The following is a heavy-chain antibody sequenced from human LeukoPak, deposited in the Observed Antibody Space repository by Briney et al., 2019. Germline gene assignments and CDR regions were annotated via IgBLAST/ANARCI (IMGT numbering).Heavy chain of an antibody. V-gene: IGHV3-23*01. CDR2: ISGSGGST. J-gene: IGHJ4*02. CDR3: AKRWHSSSYYDY. Sequence: GGSLRLSCAASGFTFSSYAMSWVRQAPGKGLEWLSAISGSGGSTYYADSVKGRFTISRDNSKNTLYLQMNSLRAEDTAVYYCAKRWHSSSYYDYWGQGTLVTVSS. CDR1: GFTFSSYA. D-gene: IGHD6-6*01.